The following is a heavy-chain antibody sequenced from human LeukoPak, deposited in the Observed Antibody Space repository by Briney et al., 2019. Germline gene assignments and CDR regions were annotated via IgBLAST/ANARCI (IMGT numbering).Heavy chain of an antibody. J-gene: IGHJ6*02. CDR2: IYYSGST. CDR1: GGSISSYY. D-gene: IGHD1-1*01. V-gene: IGHV4-59*01. CDR3: ARAQLNLLVDFGMDV. Sequence: PSETLSLTCTVSGGSISSYYWSWIRQPPGKGLEWIGYIYYSGSTNYNPSLKSRVTISVDTSKTQFSLKLSSVTALDTAVYYCARAQLNLLVDFGMDVWGQGTTVTVSS.